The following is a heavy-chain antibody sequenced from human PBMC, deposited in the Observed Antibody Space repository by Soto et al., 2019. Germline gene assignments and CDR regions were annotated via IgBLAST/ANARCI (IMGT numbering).Heavy chain of an antibody. J-gene: IGHJ3*02. Sequence: EVQLVESGGGLVQPGGSLRLSCAASGFTFSSYSMNWVRQAPGKGLGWVSYISSSSSTIYYADSVKGRFTISRDNAKNSLYLQMNSLRDEDTAVYYCARGRDGYNGGAFDIWGQGTMVTVSS. CDR3: ARGRDGYNGGAFDI. CDR2: ISSSSSTI. D-gene: IGHD5-18*01. V-gene: IGHV3-48*02. CDR1: GFTFSSYS.